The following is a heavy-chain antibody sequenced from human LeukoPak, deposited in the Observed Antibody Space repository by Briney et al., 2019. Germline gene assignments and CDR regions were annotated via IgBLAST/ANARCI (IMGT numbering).Heavy chain of an antibody. D-gene: IGHD6-13*01. Sequence: GGSLRLSCAASGFTFDDYGMSWVRQAPGKGLEWVSGINWNGGSTGYADSVKGRFTISRDNAKNSLYLQMNSLRAEDTALYYCARGIAAAGSEAHSYYYYYMDVWGKGTTVTVSS. J-gene: IGHJ6*03. CDR1: GFTFDDYG. CDR3: ARGIAAAGSEAHSYYYYYMDV. CDR2: INWNGGST. V-gene: IGHV3-20*04.